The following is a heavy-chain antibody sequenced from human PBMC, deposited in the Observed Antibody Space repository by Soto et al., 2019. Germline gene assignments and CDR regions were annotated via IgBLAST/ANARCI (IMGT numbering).Heavy chain of an antibody. D-gene: IGHD3-3*02. Sequence: GESLKISCKGSGYSFTSHWIGWVRQMSGKGLEWMGIIYPGDSDTRYSPSFQGQVTISADKSITTAYLQWSSLKASDTAMYYCARLAGTSIISPIHYWGQGTLVTVSS. CDR3: ARLAGTSIISPIHY. CDR2: IYPGDSDT. J-gene: IGHJ4*02. V-gene: IGHV5-51*01. CDR1: GYSFTSHW.